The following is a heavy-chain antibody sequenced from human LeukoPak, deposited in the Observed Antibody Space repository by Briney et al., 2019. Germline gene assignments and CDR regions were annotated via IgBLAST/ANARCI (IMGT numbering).Heavy chain of an antibody. CDR3: AKYIMDV. J-gene: IGHJ6*02. Sequence: GGSLRLSCAASGFTFSSYGMHWVRQAPGKGLEWVANINEDGSEKYYVDSVKGRFTVSRDNAKNSLYLQMNSLRAEDTAVYYCAKYIMDVWGQGTTVTVSS. V-gene: IGHV3-7*01. CDR2: INEDGSEK. CDR1: GFTFSSYG. D-gene: IGHD5-18*01.